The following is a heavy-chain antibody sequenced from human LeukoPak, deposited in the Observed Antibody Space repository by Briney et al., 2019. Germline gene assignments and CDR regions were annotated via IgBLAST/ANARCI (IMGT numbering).Heavy chain of an antibody. D-gene: IGHD6-19*01. V-gene: IGHV4-38-2*02. CDR3: ATSTYSSGWYLGDYYFDC. Sequence: SSETLSLTCTVSGYSVSSGYYWGWIRQPPGKGLEWIGSIYHSGSTYYNPSLKSRVTISVDTSKNQFSLKLSSVTAADTAVYYCATSTYSSGWYLGDYYFDCWGQGTLVTVSS. J-gene: IGHJ4*02. CDR2: IYHSGST. CDR1: GYSVSSGYY.